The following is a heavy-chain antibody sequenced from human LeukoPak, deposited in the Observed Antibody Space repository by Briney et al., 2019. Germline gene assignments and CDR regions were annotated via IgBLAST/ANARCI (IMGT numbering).Heavy chain of an antibody. V-gene: IGHV1-2*02. D-gene: IGHD3-22*01. J-gene: IGHJ5*02. Sequence: ASVKVSCKASGYTFTGYYMRWVRQAPGQGLEWMGWINPNSGGTNYAQKFQGRVTMTRDTSISTAYMELSRLRSDDTAVYYCAIPYYYDSSGQGWFDPWGQGTLVTVSS. CDR2: INPNSGGT. CDR3: AIPYYYDSSGQGWFDP. CDR1: GYTFTGYY.